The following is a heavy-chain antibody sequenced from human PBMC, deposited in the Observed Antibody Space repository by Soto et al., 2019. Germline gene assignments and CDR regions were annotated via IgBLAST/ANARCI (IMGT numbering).Heavy chain of an antibody. J-gene: IGHJ5*02. CDR1: RFTFSSYG. CDR3: AKDAVYCSGGSPCSWFDP. Sequence: HPGGSLRLSCAASRFTFSSYGMHWVRQAPGKGLEWVAVISYDGSNKYYADSVKGRFTISRDNSKNTLYLQMNSLRAEDTAVYYCAKDAVYCSGGSPCSWFDPWGQGTLVTVSS. D-gene: IGHD2-15*01. CDR2: ISYDGSNK. V-gene: IGHV3-30*18.